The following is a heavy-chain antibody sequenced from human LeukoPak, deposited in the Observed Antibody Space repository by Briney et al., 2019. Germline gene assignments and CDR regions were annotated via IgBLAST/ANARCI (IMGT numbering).Heavy chain of an antibody. CDR1: GGSISSGGYS. J-gene: IGHJ3*02. D-gene: IGHD3-10*01. CDR2: IYHSGST. CDR3: ARSIVGGDAFDI. V-gene: IGHV4-30-2*01. Sequence: SETLSLTCAVSGGSISSGGYSWSWIRQPPGKGLEWIGYIYHSGSTYYNPSPKSRVTISVDRSKNQFSLKLSSVTAADTAVYYCARSIVGGDAFDIWGQGTMVTVSS.